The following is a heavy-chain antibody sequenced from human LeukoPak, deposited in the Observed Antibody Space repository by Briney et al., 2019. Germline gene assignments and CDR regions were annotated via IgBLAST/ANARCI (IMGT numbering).Heavy chain of an antibody. Sequence: PGGSLRLSCAASGFTFSSYSMNWARQAPGKGLEWVSGITGSGAGTYYADSVKGRFTISRDNSKNTLNLQMNSLRAEDTAAYYCAKEGYQTGTTSKGYFDYWGQGTLVTVSS. CDR1: GFTFSSYS. CDR3: AKEGYQTGTTSKGYFDY. V-gene: IGHV3-23*01. D-gene: IGHD1-7*01. CDR2: ITGSGAGT. J-gene: IGHJ4*01.